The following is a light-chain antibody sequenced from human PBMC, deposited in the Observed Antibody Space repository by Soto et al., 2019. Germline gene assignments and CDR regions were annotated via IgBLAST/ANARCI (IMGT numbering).Light chain of an antibody. V-gene: IGKV1-5*03. J-gene: IGKJ1*01. CDR2: KAS. CDR1: QSISSW. CDR3: QQYNDYSAWT. Sequence: DIQMTQSPSSLSASVGDRVTITCRASQSISSWLAWYQQKPGKAPKLLIYKASSLESGVPSRFSGTESGTEFTLTISSLRPDDFATYYCQQYNDYSAWTFGQGTKV.